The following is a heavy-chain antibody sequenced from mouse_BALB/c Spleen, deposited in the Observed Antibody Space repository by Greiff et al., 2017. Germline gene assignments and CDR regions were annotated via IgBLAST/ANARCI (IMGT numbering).Heavy chain of an antibody. V-gene: IGHV1-5*01. CDR2: IYPGNSDT. D-gene: IGHD2-4*01. J-gene: IGHJ2*01. Sequence: EVQLQQSGTVLARPGASVKMSCKASGYTFTSYWMHWVKQRPGQGLEWIGAIYPGNSDTSYNQKFKGKAKLTAVTSTSTAYMELSSLTNEDSAVYYCTRGNLKINYFDYWGQGTTLTVSS. CDR1: GYTFTSYW. CDR3: TRGNLKINYFDY.